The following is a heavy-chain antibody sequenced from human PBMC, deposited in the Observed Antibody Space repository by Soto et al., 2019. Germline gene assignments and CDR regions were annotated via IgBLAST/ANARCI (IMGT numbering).Heavy chain of an antibody. CDR3: ARHESLKLALDY. Sequence: SETLSLTCTVSSASISSSSYTWGWIRQPPGKGLEWIGSIYYSGTTYYNPSLNSRVTVSVDTSKNQFSLKVTSVTAADTAVYYCARHESLKLALDYWGQGTLVTVSS. CDR2: IYYSGTT. CDR1: SASISSSSYT. V-gene: IGHV4-39*01. J-gene: IGHJ4*02. D-gene: IGHD1-1*01.